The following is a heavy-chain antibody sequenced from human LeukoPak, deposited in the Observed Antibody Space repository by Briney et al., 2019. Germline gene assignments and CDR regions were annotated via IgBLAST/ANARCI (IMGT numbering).Heavy chain of an antibody. CDR1: SYSISSGYY. Sequence: SETLSLTCTVSSYSISSGYYWGWIRPTPGTGLEWIGNIYHSGSTYYYPSLQSRVAISVDTSKNQFSLKLTAVTAADTAEYYCARLGVTTMVRGVIMETYYYYMDVWGKGTTVTVSS. J-gene: IGHJ6*03. CDR2: IYHSGST. D-gene: IGHD3-10*01. CDR3: ARLGVTTMVRGVIMETYYYYMDV. V-gene: IGHV4-38-2*02.